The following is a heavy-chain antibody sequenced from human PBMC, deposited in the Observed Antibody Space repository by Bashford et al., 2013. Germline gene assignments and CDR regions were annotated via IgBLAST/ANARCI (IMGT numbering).Heavy chain of an antibody. J-gene: IGHJ6*04. D-gene: IGHD3-3*01. CDR3: AREVSQNPSITIFGVVIMTYYYYGMDV. CDR1: GDTFRSYT. CDR2: IIPIFNTV. V-gene: IGHV1-69*13. Sequence: SVKVSCKASGDTFRSYTITWVRQAPGQGLEWMGGIIPIFNTVNYAQKFQGRVTITADETTDTAYMELSSLRSEDTAMYYCAREVSQNPSITIFGVVIMTYYYYGMDVWAEGTTVTVSS.